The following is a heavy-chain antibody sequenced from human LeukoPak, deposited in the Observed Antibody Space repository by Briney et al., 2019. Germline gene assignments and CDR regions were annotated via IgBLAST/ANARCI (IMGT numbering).Heavy chain of an antibody. CDR1: GFTFSSYS. Sequence: GGSLRLSCAASGFTFSSYSMNWVRQAPGKGLEWVSYISSSSGTIYYADSVKGRFTISRDNAKNSLYLQMNSLRAEDTAVYYCARESGYSCGVDAFDIWGQGTMVTVSS. CDR2: ISSSSGTI. V-gene: IGHV3-48*04. CDR3: ARESGYSCGVDAFDI. D-gene: IGHD5-18*01. J-gene: IGHJ3*02.